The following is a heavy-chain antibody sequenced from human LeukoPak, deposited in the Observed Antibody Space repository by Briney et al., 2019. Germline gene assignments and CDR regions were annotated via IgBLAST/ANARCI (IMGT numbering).Heavy chain of an antibody. CDR1: GFTFSSYW. Sequence: GGSLRLSCAASGFTFSSYWMHWVRQAPGKGLVWVSRTNSDGSSTSYADSVKGRFTISRDNAKNTLYLQMNSLRAEDTAVYYCARGQAQQWLVSPWNYYYMDVWGKGTTVTISS. CDR3: ARGQAQQWLVSPWNYYYMDV. V-gene: IGHV3-74*01. D-gene: IGHD6-19*01. J-gene: IGHJ6*03. CDR2: TNSDGSST.